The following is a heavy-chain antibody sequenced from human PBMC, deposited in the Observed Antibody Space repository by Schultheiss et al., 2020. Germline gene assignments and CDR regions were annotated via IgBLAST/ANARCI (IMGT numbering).Heavy chain of an antibody. J-gene: IGHJ4*02. CDR1: GFTFSSYS. V-gene: IGHV3-21*04. Sequence: GESLKISCAASGFTFSSYSMNWVRQAPGKGLEWVSSISSSSSYIYYADSVKGRFTISRDNSKNTLYLQMNSLRAEDTAVYYCAKDTSWVAGTWFDYWGQGTLVTVSS. CDR2: ISSSSSYI. CDR3: AKDTSWVAGTWFDY. D-gene: IGHD6-19*01.